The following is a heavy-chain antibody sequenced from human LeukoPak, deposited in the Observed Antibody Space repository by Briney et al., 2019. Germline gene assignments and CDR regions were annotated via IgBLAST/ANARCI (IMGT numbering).Heavy chain of an antibody. V-gene: IGHV4-4*02. D-gene: IGHD3-3*01. J-gene: IGHJ4*02. CDR2: IYHSEST. Sequence: SETLSLTCAVSGGSITSTNWWSWVRQAPGKGLEWIGEIYHSESTNYNPSLKSRVTISVDTSKNQFSLKLSSVTAADTAVYYCARGLVYYDFWSGYYPFDYWGQGTLVTVSS. CDR3: ARGLVYYDFWSGYYPFDY. CDR1: GGSITSTNW.